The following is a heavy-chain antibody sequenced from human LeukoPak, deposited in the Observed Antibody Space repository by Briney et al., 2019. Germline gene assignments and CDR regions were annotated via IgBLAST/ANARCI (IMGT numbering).Heavy chain of an antibody. CDR3: ARPRYFYADSGHTDI. J-gene: IGHJ3*02. CDR2: IYTSGTT. V-gene: IGHV4-4*07. CDR1: GGSISSYY. D-gene: IGHD3-22*01. Sequence: SETLSLTCTVSGGSISSYYWSWIRQPAGKGLEWIGRIYTSGTTHYNPSLKSRVSISVDTSKSQFSLKLSSVTVADTAVYYCARPRYFYADSGHTDIWGQGTMVTVSS.